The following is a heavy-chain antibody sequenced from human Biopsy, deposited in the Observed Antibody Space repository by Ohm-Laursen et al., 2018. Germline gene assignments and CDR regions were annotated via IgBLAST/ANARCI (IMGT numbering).Heavy chain of an antibody. D-gene: IGHD1-26*01. J-gene: IGHJ2*01. V-gene: IGHV4-59*08. CDR3: ARHAPSYSGSYWRYFDL. CDR1: GGSISSYY. Sequence: GTLSLTCPVSGGSISSYYWSWIRQPPGKGLEWIGYIYYTGSTNYNPSLKSRVTISVDTSMNHLSLRLTFVTAADTAVYYCARHAPSYSGSYWRYFDLWGRGSPVTVPS. CDR2: IYYTGST.